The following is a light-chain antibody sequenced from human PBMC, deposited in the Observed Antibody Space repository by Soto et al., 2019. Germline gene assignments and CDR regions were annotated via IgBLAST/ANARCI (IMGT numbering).Light chain of an antibody. J-gene: IGKJ5*01. V-gene: IGKV2-28*01. CDR1: QSLLHSNGYNY. CDR2: LGS. Sequence: DIVMTQSPLSLPVTPGEPASISCRSSQSLLHSNGYNYLDWYLQKPGQSPQLLIYLGSNRASGVPERFSGSGSGTDFTLKISRVEAEDVGVDYCMQALQTLITFGQGTRLEIK. CDR3: MQALQTLIT.